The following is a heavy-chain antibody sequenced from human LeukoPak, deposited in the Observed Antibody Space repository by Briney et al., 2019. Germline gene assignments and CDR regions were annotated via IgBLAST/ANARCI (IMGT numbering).Heavy chain of an antibody. D-gene: IGHD6-19*01. Sequence: GGSLRLSCAASGFTFSSYSMNWVRQAPGKGLEWVSAISASGGGTYYADSVKGRFTISRDNSKNTLSLQMSSLRAEDTAVYYCAKAGVAVTGDAFDIWGQGTMVTVSS. J-gene: IGHJ3*02. CDR2: ISASGGGT. CDR1: GFTFSSYS. CDR3: AKAGVAVTGDAFDI. V-gene: IGHV3-23*01.